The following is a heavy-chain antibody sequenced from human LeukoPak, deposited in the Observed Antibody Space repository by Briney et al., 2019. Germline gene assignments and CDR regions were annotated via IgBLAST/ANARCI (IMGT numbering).Heavy chain of an antibody. CDR3: ARRVVVVAATLNWFDP. CDR1: GGSFSGYY. Sequence: KASETLSLTCAVYGGSFSGYYWSWIRQPPGKGLEWIGEINHSGSTNYNPSLKSRVTISVDTSKNQFSLKLSSVTAADTAVYYCARRVVVVAATLNWFDPWGQGTLVTVSS. CDR2: INHSGST. D-gene: IGHD2-15*01. V-gene: IGHV4-34*01. J-gene: IGHJ5*02.